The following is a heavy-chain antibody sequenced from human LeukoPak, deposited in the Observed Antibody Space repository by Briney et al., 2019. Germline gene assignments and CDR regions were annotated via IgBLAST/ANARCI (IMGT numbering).Heavy chain of an antibody. CDR2: ICTSGST. CDR1: GGSISSYY. CDR3: ARDGLSHLGYCGSYSGYFQH. J-gene: IGHJ1*01. D-gene: IGHD1-26*01. Sequence: KPSETLSLTCTVSGGSISSYYWSWIRQPAGKGLEWIGRICTSGSTNYNPSLKSRVTISVDKSKNQFSLKLSSVTAADTAVYYCARDGLSHLGYCGSYSGYFQHWGQGTLVTVSS. V-gene: IGHV4-4*07.